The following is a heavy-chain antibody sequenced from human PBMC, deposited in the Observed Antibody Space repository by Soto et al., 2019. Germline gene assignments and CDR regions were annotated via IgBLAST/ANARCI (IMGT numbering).Heavy chain of an antibody. CDR3: ARAPLYYDFWSGLESEY. V-gene: IGHV1-18*01. Sequence: QVQLVQSGAEVKKPGASVKVSCKASGYTFTSYGISWVRQAPGQRLEWMGWISTYNGNTIYAQMLQGRVTLTTDTSTTTAYIELRSLRSDDTAVYYCARAPLYYDFWSGLESEYWGQGTLVTVSS. D-gene: IGHD3-3*01. CDR1: GYTFTSYG. J-gene: IGHJ4*02. CDR2: ISTYNGNT.